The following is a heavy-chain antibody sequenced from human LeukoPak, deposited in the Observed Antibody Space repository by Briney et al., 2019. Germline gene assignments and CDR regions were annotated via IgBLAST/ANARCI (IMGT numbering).Heavy chain of an antibody. J-gene: IGHJ4*02. CDR2: IYPGDSDT. CDR1: GYSFTSYW. D-gene: IGHD3-22*01. Sequence: GESLKISCKGSGYSFTSYWIGWVRQMPGKGLEWMGIIYPGDSDTRYSPSFQGQVTISADKSISTAYLQWSSLKASDTAMYYCARPNSFDYYDSSGIVDYWGQGTLVTVSS. CDR3: ARPNSFDYYDSSGIVDY. V-gene: IGHV5-51*01.